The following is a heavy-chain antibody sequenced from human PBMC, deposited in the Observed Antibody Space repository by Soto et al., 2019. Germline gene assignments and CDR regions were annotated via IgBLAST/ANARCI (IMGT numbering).Heavy chain of an antibody. CDR1: GYSFTSYW. D-gene: IGHD3-10*01. CDR3: ATPAGWFGGAYYYYYGMDV. J-gene: IGHJ6*02. Sequence: SGESLKISCKGSGYSFTSYWISWVRQMPGKGLEWMGRIDPSDSYTNYSPSFQGHVTISADKSISTAYLQWSSLKASDTAMYYCATPAGWFGGAYYYYYGMDVWGQGTTVTVSS. V-gene: IGHV5-10-1*01. CDR2: IDPSDSYT.